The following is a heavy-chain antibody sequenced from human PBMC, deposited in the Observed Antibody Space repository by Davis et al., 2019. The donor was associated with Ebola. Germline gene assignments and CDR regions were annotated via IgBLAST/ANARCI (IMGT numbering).Heavy chain of an antibody. CDR3: ANFWSGYFI. V-gene: IGHV3-23*01. Sequence: GGSLRLSCAASGFTFSSYAMSWVRQAPGKGLEWVSAISGSGGSTYYADSVKGRFTISRDNAKNSLYLQMNSLRDEDTAVYYCANFWSGYFIWGQGTMVTVSS. CDR1: GFTFSSYA. J-gene: IGHJ3*02. CDR2: ISGSGGST. D-gene: IGHD3-3*01.